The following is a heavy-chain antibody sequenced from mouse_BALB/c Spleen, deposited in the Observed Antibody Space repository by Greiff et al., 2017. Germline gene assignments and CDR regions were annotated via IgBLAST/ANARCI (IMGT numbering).Heavy chain of an antibody. Sequence: VQLQQSGPELMKPGASVKISCKASGYSFTSYYMHWVKQSHGKSLEWIGYIDPFNGGTSYNQKFKGKATLTVDKSSSTAYMQFNSLTSEDSAVYYCARALYGNSPFAYWGQGTLVTVSA. D-gene: IGHD2-1*01. CDR3: ARALYGNSPFAY. CDR2: IDPFNGGT. V-gene: IGHV1S135*01. CDR1: GYSFTSYY. J-gene: IGHJ3*01.